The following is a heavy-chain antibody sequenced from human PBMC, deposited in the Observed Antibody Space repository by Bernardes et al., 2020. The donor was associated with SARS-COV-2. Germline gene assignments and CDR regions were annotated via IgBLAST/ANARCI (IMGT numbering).Heavy chain of an antibody. V-gene: IGHV3-53*01. CDR1: GFTVSSNY. CDR2: IYSGGST. J-gene: IGHJ3*02. CDR3: ARDSSVPAAMAFDI. Sequence: GGSLRLSCAASGFTVSSNYITWVRQAPGKGLEWVSIIYSGGSTYYTDSVKGRFTISRDSSKNTVYLQMNGLRAEDTAVYYCARDSSVPAAMAFDIWGQGTMVTVSS. D-gene: IGHD2-2*01.